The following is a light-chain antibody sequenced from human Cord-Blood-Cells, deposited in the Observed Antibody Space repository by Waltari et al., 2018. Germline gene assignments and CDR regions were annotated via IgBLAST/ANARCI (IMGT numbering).Light chain of an antibody. Sequence: QSALTQPASVSGSPGQSITISCTGTSSDVGGSNYVSWYQQHPGKAPKLMIYDVSKRPSGVSNRFSGSKSGNTASLTISGLQAEDEADYYCSSYTSSSIVVFGGGTKLTVL. CDR3: SSYTSSSIVV. CDR2: DVS. CDR1: SSDVGGSNY. J-gene: IGLJ2*01. V-gene: IGLV2-14*01.